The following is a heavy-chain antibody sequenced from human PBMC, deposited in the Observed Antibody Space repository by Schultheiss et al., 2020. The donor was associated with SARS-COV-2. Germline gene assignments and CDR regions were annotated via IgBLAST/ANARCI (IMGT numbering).Heavy chain of an antibody. D-gene: IGHD6-13*01. V-gene: IGHV4-61*02. CDR2: IYTSGST. CDR1: GGSISSSSYY. Sequence: SETLSLTCTVSGGSISSSSYYWGWIRQPAGKGLEWIGSIYTSGSTNYNPSLKSRVTMSVDTSKNQFSLKLSSVTAADTAVYYCARASTSIAAAGFDYWGRGTLVTVSS. CDR3: ARASTSIAAAGFDY. J-gene: IGHJ4*02.